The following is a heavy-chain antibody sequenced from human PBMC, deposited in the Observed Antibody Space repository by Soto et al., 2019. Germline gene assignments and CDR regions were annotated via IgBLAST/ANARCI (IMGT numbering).Heavy chain of an antibody. CDR3: ARDGEYYDILTGYYYYGMDV. CDR1: GYTFTSYG. CDR2: ISAYNGNT. D-gene: IGHD3-9*01. V-gene: IGHV1-18*01. J-gene: IGHJ6*02. Sequence: GASVKVSCKASGYTFTSYGISWVRQAPGQGLEWMGWISAYNGNTNYAQKLQGRVTMTTDTSTSTAYMELRSLRSDDTAVYYCARDGEYYDILTGYYYYGMDVWGQGTTVTVSS.